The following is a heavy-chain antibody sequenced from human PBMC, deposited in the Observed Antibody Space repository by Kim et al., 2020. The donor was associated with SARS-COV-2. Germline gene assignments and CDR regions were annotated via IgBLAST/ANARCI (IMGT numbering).Heavy chain of an antibody. V-gene: IGHV3-23*01. Sequence: STTYAGSGKGRFTISRDNSKTTLYLQMNSLRGDDTAIYYCTKGGLRSEFDFRGQGTLVTVSS. J-gene: IGHJ4*02. D-gene: IGHD5-12*01. CDR3: TKGGLRSEFDF. CDR2: ST.